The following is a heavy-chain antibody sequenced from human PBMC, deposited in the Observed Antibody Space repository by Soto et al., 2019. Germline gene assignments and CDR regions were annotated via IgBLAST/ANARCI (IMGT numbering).Heavy chain of an antibody. J-gene: IGHJ3*02. CDR2: ISYDGRSK. Sequence: QVQLVESGGGVVQPGRSLRLSCAASGFTFSNYAMHWVRQAPGKGLEWVAVISYDGRSKYYADSVKGRFTISRDNSKNTLYLQMNSLGAEDTAVYYCVRDVNYGDYFSYAFDIWGQGTMVTVSS. V-gene: IGHV3-30*04. CDR3: VRDVNYGDYFSYAFDI. D-gene: IGHD4-17*01. CDR1: GFTFSNYA.